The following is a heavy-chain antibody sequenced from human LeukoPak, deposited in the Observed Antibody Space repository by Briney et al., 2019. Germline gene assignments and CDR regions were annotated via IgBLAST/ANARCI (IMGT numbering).Heavy chain of an antibody. V-gene: IGHV1-2*06. CDR2: INPNSGGT. Sequence: ASVKVSCKASGYTFTGYYMHWVRQAPGQGLEWMGRINPNSGGTNYAQKFQGRVTMTRDTSISTAYMELSRLRSDDTAVYYCARSEYLGGGYFDYWGQGTLVTVSS. D-gene: IGHD3-10*01. CDR3: ARSEYLGGGYFDY. J-gene: IGHJ4*02. CDR1: GYTFTGYY.